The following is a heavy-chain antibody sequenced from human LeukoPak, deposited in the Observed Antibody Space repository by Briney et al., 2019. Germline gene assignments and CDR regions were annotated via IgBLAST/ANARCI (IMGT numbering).Heavy chain of an antibody. V-gene: IGHV3-9*01. J-gene: IGHJ4*02. CDR3: AKGTRILDY. CDR1: GFTFDDYA. D-gene: IGHD3-9*01. CDR2: ISWNSDNI. Sequence: GGSLRLSCAASGFTFDDYAIHWVRQAPGKGLEWVSGISWNSDNIGYADSVKGRFTISRDNAKNSLYLQMNSLRPEDTALYYCAKGTRILDYWGQGTLVTVSS.